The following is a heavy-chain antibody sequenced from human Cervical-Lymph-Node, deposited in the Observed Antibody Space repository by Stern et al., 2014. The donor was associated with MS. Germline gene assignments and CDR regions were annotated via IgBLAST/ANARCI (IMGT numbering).Heavy chain of an antibody. J-gene: IGHJ4*02. CDR1: GFTFSSYD. Sequence: QDQLVQSGGGVVQPGKSLRLSCAASGFTFSSYDMHWVRQAPGKGLEWVAVIWYDGGNKYYADSVKGRFTVSRDNSKNTLHLQMNSLKVEDTAIYYCARGIAAFDYWGQGTLVTVSS. CDR2: IWYDGGNK. CDR3: ARGIAAFDY. D-gene: IGHD6-25*01. V-gene: IGHV3-33*01.